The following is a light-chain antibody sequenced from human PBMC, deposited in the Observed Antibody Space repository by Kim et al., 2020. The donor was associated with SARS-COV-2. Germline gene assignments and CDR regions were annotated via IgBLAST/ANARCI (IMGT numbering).Light chain of an antibody. CDR2: AAS. Sequence: ASVGDRVTITCRASRGIHNYLAWYQQKPGKVPKLLIYAASSLHSGVPSRFSGSGSGTDFTLIISSLQPEDVATYYCQKYNTAPWTFGQGTKVDIK. CDR3: QKYNTAPWT. V-gene: IGKV1-27*01. J-gene: IGKJ1*01. CDR1: RGIHNY.